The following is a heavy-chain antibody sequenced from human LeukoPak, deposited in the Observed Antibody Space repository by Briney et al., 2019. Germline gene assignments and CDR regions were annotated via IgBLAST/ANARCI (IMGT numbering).Heavy chain of an antibody. CDR3: ARGPIWSGYSAPGEWSSDY. CDR2: ISYDGSNK. CDR1: GFTFSSYA. V-gene: IGHV3-30-3*01. Sequence: GGSLRLSCAASGFTFSSYAMHWVRQAPGKGLEWVAVISYDGSNKYYADSVKGRLTISRDNSKNTLYLQMNSLRAEDTAVYYCARGPIWSGYSAPGEWSSDYWGQGTLVTVSS. D-gene: IGHD3-3*01. J-gene: IGHJ4*02.